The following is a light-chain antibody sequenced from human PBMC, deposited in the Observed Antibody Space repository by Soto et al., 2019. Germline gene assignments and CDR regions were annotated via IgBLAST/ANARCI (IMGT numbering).Light chain of an antibody. Sequence: EIVLTQSPGTLSLSPGERATLSCRASQSVSSSYFAWYQQKPGQAPRLLIYDAFTRATGIPDRFSGSGSGTDFTLTISRLEPEDVAVYDCQQFGSSRTFGQGTKVEIK. CDR2: DAF. V-gene: IGKV3-20*01. CDR1: QSVSSSY. CDR3: QQFGSSRT. J-gene: IGKJ1*01.